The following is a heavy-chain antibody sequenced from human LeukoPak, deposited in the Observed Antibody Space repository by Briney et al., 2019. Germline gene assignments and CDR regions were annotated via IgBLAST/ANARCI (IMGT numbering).Heavy chain of an antibody. D-gene: IGHD2-2*01. CDR3: ARGKYGVDY. CDR2: MNPNSGNT. J-gene: IGHJ4*02. V-gene: IGHV1-8*01. Sequence: ASVRVSCKVSGYTFTSYDINWGRQAAGQGVEWMGWMNPNSGNTGYAQKFQGRVTMNRNTSISTAYMELSSLRSEDTAVYYCARGKYGVDYWGQGTRVSVSS. CDR1: GYTFTSYD.